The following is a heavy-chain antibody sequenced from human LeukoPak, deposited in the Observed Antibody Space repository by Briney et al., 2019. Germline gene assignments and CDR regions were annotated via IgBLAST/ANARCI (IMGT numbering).Heavy chain of an antibody. D-gene: IGHD6-19*01. Sequence: PSETLSLTCTVSGGSISSYYWSWIRQPPGKGLEWIGYIYNRGSNTNYNPSLKSRVTISVDTSKNQFSLKLRSVTAADTAVYYCERDRPGIAVAGDAFDIWGQGTMVTVSS. CDR2: IYNRGSNT. V-gene: IGHV4-59*01. J-gene: IGHJ3*02. CDR1: GGSISSYY. CDR3: ERDRPGIAVAGDAFDI.